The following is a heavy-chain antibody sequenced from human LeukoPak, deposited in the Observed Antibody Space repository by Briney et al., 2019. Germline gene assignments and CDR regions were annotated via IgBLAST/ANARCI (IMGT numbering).Heavy chain of an antibody. CDR2: LIPIFGTA. CDR3: ASSLRYYDILTGYYLYGMDV. D-gene: IGHD3-9*01. V-gene: IGHV1-69*05. CDR1: GRTFSSYA. Sequence: ASVKVSCKASGRTFSSYAISWVRQAPGQGLEWMGGLIPIFGTANHAQKFQGRVTITTDESTSTAYMELSSLRSEDTAVYYCASSLRYYDILTGYYLYGMDVWGQGTTVTVSS. J-gene: IGHJ6*02.